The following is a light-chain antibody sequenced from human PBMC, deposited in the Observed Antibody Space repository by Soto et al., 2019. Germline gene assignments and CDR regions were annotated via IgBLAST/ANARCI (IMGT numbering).Light chain of an antibody. V-gene: IGKV3-20*01. CDR3: QHYGTSLYT. J-gene: IGKJ2*01. CDR1: QSVGSSF. CDR2: GTS. Sequence: EIVLTQSPGTLSLSPGERAALSCRASQSVGSSFLAWYQQKPGQAPRLLISGTSSRAGGIPDRFSGSGSGTDFTLTISRLEPEDFAVYYCQHYGTSLYTFGQGTKLEIK.